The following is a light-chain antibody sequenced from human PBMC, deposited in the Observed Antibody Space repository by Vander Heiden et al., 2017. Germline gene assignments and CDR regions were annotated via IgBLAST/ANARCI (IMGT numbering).Light chain of an antibody. CDR1: QSLLHTNGYNL. J-gene: IGKJ2*01. V-gene: IGKV2-28*01. CDR3: MQAIQTPHT. Sequence: IVMTQSPLPLPITPGEPASISCGSSQSLLHTNGYNLLDWYLQKPGQSPQLLIYLGSNRASGVPDWFSGSGSGTNFTLKFSRVEAEDVGIYYCMQAIQTPHTFGQGTKLEIK. CDR2: LGS.